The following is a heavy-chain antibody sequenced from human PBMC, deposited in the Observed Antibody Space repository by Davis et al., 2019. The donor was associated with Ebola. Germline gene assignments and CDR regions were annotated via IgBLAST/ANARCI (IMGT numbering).Heavy chain of an antibody. D-gene: IGHD2-8*02. CDR1: GFTFSNDW. J-gene: IGHJ4*02. V-gene: IGHV3-7*01. CDR3: ARERSLVVSAIGTVFDL. Sequence: GESLKISCAASGFTFSNDWMTWVRQAPGKGLEWVANIKQDGSEKNYVDSVKGRFTISRDNAKNSLYLQMNSLRGEDTAVYYCARERSLVVSAIGTVFDLWGQRALVTVYS. CDR2: IKQDGSEK.